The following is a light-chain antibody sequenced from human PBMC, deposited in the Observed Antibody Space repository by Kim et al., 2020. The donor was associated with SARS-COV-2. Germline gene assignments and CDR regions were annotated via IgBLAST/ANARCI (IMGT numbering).Light chain of an antibody. CDR2: GAS. V-gene: IGKV3-20*01. J-gene: IGKJ2*01. CDR3: QQYSSSPYT. CDR1: QSVSSSY. Sequence: EIVLTQSPGTLSLSPGERATLSCRASQSVSSSYLAWYQQKPGQAPRLLIYGASSRATGIPDRFSGSGSGTDFTLTISRLEPEDFAVYYCQQYSSSPYTFGQGTKLKI.